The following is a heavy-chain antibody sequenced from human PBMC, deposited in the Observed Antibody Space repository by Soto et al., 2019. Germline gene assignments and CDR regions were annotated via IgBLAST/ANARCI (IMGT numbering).Heavy chain of an antibody. CDR1: GGSISSYY. J-gene: IGHJ5*02. CDR3: GRGVVEYELSLDRYRFDT. CDR2: IYYSGST. Sequence: PSETLSLTCTVSGGSISSYYWSWIRQPPGKGLEWIGYIYYSGSTNYNPSLKSRVTISVDTSKNQFSLKLSSVTAADTAVYYCGRGVVEYELSLDRYRFDTWAQGTLVTV. V-gene: IGHV4-59*01. D-gene: IGHD3-16*02.